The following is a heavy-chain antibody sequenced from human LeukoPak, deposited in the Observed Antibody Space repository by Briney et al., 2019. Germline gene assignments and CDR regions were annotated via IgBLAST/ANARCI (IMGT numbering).Heavy chain of an antibody. V-gene: IGHV3-9*01. D-gene: IGHD3-3*01. CDR3: ASTSGYYTGNAFDI. CDR2: ISWNSGSI. Sequence: GGSLRLSCAASGFNFDDYAMHWVRQAPGKGLEWVSGISWNSGSIGYADSVKGRFTISRDNAKNSLYLQMNSLRAEDTALYYCASTSGYYTGNAFDIWGQGTMVTVSS. J-gene: IGHJ3*02. CDR1: GFNFDDYA.